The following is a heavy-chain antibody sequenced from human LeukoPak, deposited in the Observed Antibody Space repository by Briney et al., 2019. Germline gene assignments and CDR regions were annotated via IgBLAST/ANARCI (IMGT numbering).Heavy chain of an antibody. CDR2: ISSTSSTI. CDR1: GFTFRSYS. D-gene: IGHD6-19*01. J-gene: IGHJ6*03. Sequence: GGSLRLSCAASGFTFRSYSMNWVRQAPGKGLEWVSHISSTSSTIYYADSVKGRFTISRDDAKNSLYLQMNSLRAEDTAVYYCARVSSGWQSGYYYYMDVWGKGTTVTVSS. CDR3: ARVSSGWQSGYYYYMDV. V-gene: IGHV3-48*01.